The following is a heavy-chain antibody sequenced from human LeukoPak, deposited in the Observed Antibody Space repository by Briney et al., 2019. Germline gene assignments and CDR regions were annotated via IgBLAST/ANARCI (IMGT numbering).Heavy chain of an antibody. CDR1: GGSFSGYY. D-gene: IGHD5-12*01. CDR2: INQSGST. Sequence: PSETLSLTCAVYGGSFSGYYWSWIRQPPGKGLEWIGEINQSGSTNYNPSLKSRVTISVDTSKNQFSLKLSSVTAADTAVYYCALTGDIVATLDYWGQGTLVTVSS. V-gene: IGHV4-34*01. J-gene: IGHJ4*02. CDR3: ALTGDIVATLDY.